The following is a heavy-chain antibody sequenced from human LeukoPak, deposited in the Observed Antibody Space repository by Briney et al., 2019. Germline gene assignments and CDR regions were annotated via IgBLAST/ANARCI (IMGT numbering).Heavy chain of an antibody. D-gene: IGHD3-22*01. CDR2: IKHDGSET. CDR3: LRENHDSGWSFDY. V-gene: IGHV3-7*01. CDR1: GFIFSSTW. J-gene: IGHJ4*02. Sequence: GGSLRLSCAASGFIFSSTWMTWVRQAPGKGPEWVAYIKHDGSETNYVDSVKGRFTVSRDNAKNSLYLEMNSLRAEDTAVYYCLRENHDSGWSFDYWGQGTLVTVSS.